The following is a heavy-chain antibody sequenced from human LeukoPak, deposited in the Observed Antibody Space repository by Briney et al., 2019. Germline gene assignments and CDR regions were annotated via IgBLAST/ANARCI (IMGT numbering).Heavy chain of an antibody. D-gene: IGHD5-18*01. CDR2: MNSDGSST. V-gene: IGHV3-74*01. Sequence: PGGSLRLSCAGSGFXFSRHWIHWVRQVPGKGLVWVSRMNSDGSSTSYADSVKGRFIISRDNAKNTLYLQMNSLRAEDTAVYYCTSDTVDTAVGIDYWGQGTLVTVSS. CDR3: TSDTVDTAVGIDY. J-gene: IGHJ4*02. CDR1: GFXFSRHW.